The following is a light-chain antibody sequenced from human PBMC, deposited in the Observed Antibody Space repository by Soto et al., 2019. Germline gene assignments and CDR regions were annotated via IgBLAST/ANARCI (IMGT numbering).Light chain of an antibody. CDR3: HQYNNWPPWT. CDR1: QSVSSN. Sequence: EIVMTQSPATLSVSPGERATLSCRASQSVSSNLARYQPKPGQAPRLLIYGASTRATGIPARFSGSGSGTDFTLTISGVQSDAFAVYYCHQYNNWPPWTFGQGTKLEIK. CDR2: GAS. V-gene: IGKV3-15*01. J-gene: IGKJ1*01.